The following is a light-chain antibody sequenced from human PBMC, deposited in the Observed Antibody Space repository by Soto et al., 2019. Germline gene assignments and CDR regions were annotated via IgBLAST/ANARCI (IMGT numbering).Light chain of an antibody. J-gene: IGLJ2*01. Sequence: QSVLTQTASVSGSPGQSITISCTGTSSDVGSYNLVSWYRQHPGTAPKLIIHEGTKRPSGVSSRFSGSKSGNTASLTISGLQAEDEADYYCCSYAGSSTPVLFGGGTKLTVL. V-gene: IGLV2-23*01. CDR3: CSYAGSSTPVL. CDR1: SSDVGSYNL. CDR2: EGT.